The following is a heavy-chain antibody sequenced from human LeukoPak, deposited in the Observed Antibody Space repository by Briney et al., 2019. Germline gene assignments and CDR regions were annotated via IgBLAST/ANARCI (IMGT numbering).Heavy chain of an antibody. V-gene: IGHV3-48*03. D-gene: IGHD6-19*01. CDR1: GFTFSSYE. CDR2: ISGSGTTM. CDR3: ARSVQWLPY. J-gene: IGHJ4*02. Sequence: GGSLRLSCVASGFTFSSYEMNWLRQSPGKGLEGISYISGSGTTMYYADSVKGRFTIPRDNAKNSLYLQMNSLRAEDTAVYYCARSVQWLPYWGQGTLVTVSS.